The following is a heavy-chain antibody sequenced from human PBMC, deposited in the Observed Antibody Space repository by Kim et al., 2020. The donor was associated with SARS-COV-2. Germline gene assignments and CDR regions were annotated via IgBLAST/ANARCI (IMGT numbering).Heavy chain of an antibody. CDR3: ARTSYYYDSSGYPNWFDP. J-gene: IGHJ5*02. Sequence: KGRFPISRDNAKNSLYLQMNSLRAEDTAVYYCARTSYYYDSSGYPNWFDPWGQGTLVTVSS. V-gene: IGHV3-48*03. D-gene: IGHD3-22*01.